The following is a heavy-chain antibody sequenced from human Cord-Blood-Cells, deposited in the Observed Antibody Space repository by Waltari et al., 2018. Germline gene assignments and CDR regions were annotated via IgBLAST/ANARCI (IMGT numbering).Heavy chain of an antibody. CDR1: GYTFTSYD. V-gene: IGHV1-8*03. J-gene: IGHJ4*02. CDR2: MNPNSGNT. CDR3: ARRRGYCSSTSCYSLFDY. Sequence: QVQLVQSGAEVKKPGASVKVSCKASGYTFTSYDINWVRQATGQGLEWMGWMNPNSGNTGYAQKCQGRVTITRNTSISTAYMELSSLRSEDTAVYYCARRRGYCSSTSCYSLFDYWGQGTLVTVSS. D-gene: IGHD2-2*02.